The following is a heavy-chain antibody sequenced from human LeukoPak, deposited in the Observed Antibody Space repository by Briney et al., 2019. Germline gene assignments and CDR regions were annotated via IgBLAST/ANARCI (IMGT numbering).Heavy chain of an antibody. Sequence: GASVKVSCKVSGYTLTELSMHWVRQAPGKGLEWMGGIDPEDGKTIYAQKFQGRVTMTEDTSTNTAYMQLSSLRSEDTAVYYCATSRPFKKGSLDYLGQGTLVTVSS. CDR3: ATSRPFKKGSLDY. CDR2: IDPEDGKT. CDR1: GYTLTELS. V-gene: IGHV1-24*01. J-gene: IGHJ4*02. D-gene: IGHD3-10*01.